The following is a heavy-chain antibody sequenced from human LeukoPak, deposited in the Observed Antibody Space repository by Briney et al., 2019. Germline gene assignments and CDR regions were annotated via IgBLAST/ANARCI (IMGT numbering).Heavy chain of an antibody. CDR2: ISAYNGNT. D-gene: IGHD2-21*02. J-gene: IGHJ4*02. Sequence: ASVKVSCKASGYTFTSYGISWVRQAPGQGLEWMGWISAYNGNTNHAQKLQGRVTMTTDTSTSTAYMELRSLRSDDTAVYYCARRPPYCGGDCYADYWGQGTLVTVSS. CDR3: ARRPPYCGGDCYADY. CDR1: GYTFTSYG. V-gene: IGHV1-18*01.